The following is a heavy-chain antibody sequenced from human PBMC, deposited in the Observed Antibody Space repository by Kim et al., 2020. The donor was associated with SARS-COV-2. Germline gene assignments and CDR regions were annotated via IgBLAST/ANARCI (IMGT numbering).Heavy chain of an antibody. J-gene: IGHJ4*02. CDR2: ITSSSATT. D-gene: IGHD3-16*01. CDR1: GFTFSSYD. V-gene: IGHV3-48*02. Sequence: GGSLRLSCAASGFTFSSYDMNWVRQAPGKGLEWVSHITSSSATTYYADSVKGRFTISRDNAKNSLYLEMDSLRDEDTAVYYCARDWALDSWGLGTLVTVSS. CDR3: ARDWALDS.